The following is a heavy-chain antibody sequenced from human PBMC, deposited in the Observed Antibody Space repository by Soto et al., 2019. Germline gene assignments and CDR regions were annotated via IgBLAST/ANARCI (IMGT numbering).Heavy chain of an antibody. D-gene: IGHD6-19*01. J-gene: IGHJ6*02. CDR3: ARAFMAVADHYYYYGKSV. CDR1: GGTFSSYA. Sequence: GASVKVSCKASGGTFSSYAISWVRQAPGQGLEWMGGIIPIFGTANYAQKFQGRVTITADKSTSTAYMELSSLRSEDTAVYYCARAFMAVADHYYYYGKSVWGQGTTVTVSS. V-gene: IGHV1-69*06. CDR2: IIPIFGTA.